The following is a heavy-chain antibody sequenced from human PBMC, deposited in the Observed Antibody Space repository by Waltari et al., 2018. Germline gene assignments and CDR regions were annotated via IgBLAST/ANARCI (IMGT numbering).Heavy chain of an antibody. D-gene: IGHD6-19*01. V-gene: IGHV4-59*02. CDR3: ATPGSGWLATIDY. Sequence: QVQLQESGPGLLQPSETLSLTCTVSGGSVSNYYWSWIRQPPGKGLEWIGYLYYSGTTNYNPSLKSRVTISVDTSKNQFSLKLNSVTAADTAVYYCATPGSGWLATIDYWGQGALVTVSS. CDR1: GGSVSNYY. CDR2: LYYSGTT. J-gene: IGHJ4*02.